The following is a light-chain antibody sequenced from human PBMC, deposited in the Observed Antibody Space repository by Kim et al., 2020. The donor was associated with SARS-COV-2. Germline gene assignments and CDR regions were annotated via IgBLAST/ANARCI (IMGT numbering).Light chain of an antibody. CDR3: QKYGTSPRT. CDR2: GAS. J-gene: IGKJ1*01. CDR1: QRGSSNY. Sequence: CAGERDTLPARASQRGSSNYIAWCHNRPGQAPRLPIYGASSRAPGIPDRCRGGGSGREFTLTISRLEPEEIAVYYCQKYGTSPRTFGQGTKGDIK. V-gene: IGKV3-20*01.